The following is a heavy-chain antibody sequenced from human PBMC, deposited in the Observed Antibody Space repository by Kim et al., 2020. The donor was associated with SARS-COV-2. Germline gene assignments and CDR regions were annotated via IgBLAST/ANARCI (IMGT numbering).Heavy chain of an antibody. J-gene: IGHJ4*02. Sequence: GGSLRLSCAASGFTFNAYSMHWVRQPPGKGLEWVAVIWYDENKKYYADSVNGRFIVSRDNSKNTLYLQMNSLKAEDTAVYYCARDFTADYFASWGQGTLV. CDR2: IWYDENKK. CDR3: ARDFTADYFAS. V-gene: IGHV3-33*01. CDR1: GFTFNAYS. D-gene: IGHD2-21*02.